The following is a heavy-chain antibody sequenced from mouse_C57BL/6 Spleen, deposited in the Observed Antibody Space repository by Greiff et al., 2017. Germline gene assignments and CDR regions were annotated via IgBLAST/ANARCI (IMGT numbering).Heavy chain of an antibody. Sequence: VQLQQSGPGMVKPSQSLSLTCTVTGYSIPSGYDWHWIRHFPGNKLEWLGYLSYSGSTNSNHSLKSRISITHDRYKTHFLLKVKSGTTEDTATYYCARGGRLLPAWFAYWGQGTLVTVAA. CDR3: ARGGRLLPAWFAY. CDR1: GYSIPSGYD. D-gene: IGHD2-3*01. V-gene: IGHV3-1*01. J-gene: IGHJ3*01. CDR2: LSYSGST.